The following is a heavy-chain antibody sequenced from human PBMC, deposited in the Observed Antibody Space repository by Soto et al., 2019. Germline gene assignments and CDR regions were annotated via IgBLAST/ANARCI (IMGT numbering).Heavy chain of an antibody. V-gene: IGHV3-23*01. Sequence: PGGSLRLSCAASGFPFSTSGMLWVRQPPGEGLEWVSAIGPNPANTNYRDSVKVRFTISRDNSRNTVFLQMSALSAEETARYYCATARDCSRDACPAAEWGQGTLVTVSS. CDR3: ATARDCSRDACPAAE. CDR2: IGPNPANT. CDR1: GFPFSTSG. D-gene: IGHD2-21*01. J-gene: IGHJ4*02.